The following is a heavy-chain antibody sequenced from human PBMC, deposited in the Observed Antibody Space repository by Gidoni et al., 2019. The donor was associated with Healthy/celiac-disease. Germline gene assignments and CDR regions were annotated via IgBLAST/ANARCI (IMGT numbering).Heavy chain of an antibody. D-gene: IGHD3-3*01. CDR2: FSAYNGNT. V-gene: IGHV1-18*04. Sequence: QVQLVQSGAEVKKPGASVKVSCKASGYTFTSYGISWVRQAPGQGLEWMGWFSAYNGNTNYAQKLQGRVTMTTDTSTSTAYMELRSLRSDDTAVYYCARLRNTVEIRFLEWLWGDGMDVWGQGTTVTVSS. J-gene: IGHJ6*02. CDR1: GYTFTSYG. CDR3: ARLRNTVEIRFLEWLWGDGMDV.